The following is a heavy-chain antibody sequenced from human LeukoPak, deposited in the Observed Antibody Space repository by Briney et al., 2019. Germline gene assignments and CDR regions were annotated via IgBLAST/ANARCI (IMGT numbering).Heavy chain of an antibody. J-gene: IGHJ3*02. V-gene: IGHV1-2*02. D-gene: IGHD2-21*01. CDR1: GYTFTGHY. CDR2: INPKSGGT. CDR3: ARDGPHIVEGDDAFHI. Sequence: GASVKVSCKASGYTFTGHYIHWVRQAPGQGLEWMGWINPKSGGTNYAQKFQGRVTVTRDTSINTAYMELNRLRSDDTAVYYCARDGPHIVEGDDAFHIWGQGTMVTVSS.